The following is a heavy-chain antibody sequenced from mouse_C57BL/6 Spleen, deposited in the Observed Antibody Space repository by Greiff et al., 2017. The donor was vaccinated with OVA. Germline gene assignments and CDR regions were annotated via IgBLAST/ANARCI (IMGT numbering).Heavy chain of an antibody. CDR2: IDPSDSYT. CDR3: ARLITTAPSYAMDY. J-gene: IGHJ4*01. D-gene: IGHD1-1*01. Sequence: VQLQQPGAELVKPGASVKLSCKASGYTFTSYWMPWVKQRPGQGLEWIGEIDPSDSYTNYNQKFKGKATLTVDTSSSTAYMQLSSLTSEDSAVYYCARLITTAPSYAMDYWGQGTSVTVSS. CDR1: GYTFTSYW. V-gene: IGHV1-50*01.